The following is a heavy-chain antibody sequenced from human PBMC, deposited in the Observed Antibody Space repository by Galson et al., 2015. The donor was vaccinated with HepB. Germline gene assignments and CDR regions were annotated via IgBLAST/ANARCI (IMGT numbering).Heavy chain of an antibody. Sequence: SVKVSCKASGGTFSSYAIIWVRQAPGQGLEWMGGIIPIFGTPNYAQKFQGRVTITADESTSTAYMELSSLRSEDTAVYYCARASAGSGTLMSYYYYGTDVWGQGTTVTVSS. J-gene: IGHJ6*02. D-gene: IGHD3-10*01. V-gene: IGHV1-69*13. CDR1: GGTFSSYA. CDR3: ARASAGSGTLMSYYYYGTDV. CDR2: IIPIFGTP.